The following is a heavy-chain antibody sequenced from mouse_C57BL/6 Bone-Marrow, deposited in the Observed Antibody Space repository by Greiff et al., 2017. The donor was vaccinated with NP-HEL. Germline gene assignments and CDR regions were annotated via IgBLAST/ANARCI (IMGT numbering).Heavy chain of an antibody. D-gene: IGHD4-1*01. CDR3: AKSLNWAWFAY. CDR2: IWSGGST. Sequence: VQVVESGPGLVQPSQSLSITCTVSGFSFTSYGVHWVRQPPGKGLEWLGVIWSGGSTDYNAAFISRLSISKDNSKSQVFFKMNSLQADDTAIYYCAKSLNWAWFAYWGQGTLVTVSA. CDR1: GFSFTSYG. V-gene: IGHV2-4*01. J-gene: IGHJ3*01.